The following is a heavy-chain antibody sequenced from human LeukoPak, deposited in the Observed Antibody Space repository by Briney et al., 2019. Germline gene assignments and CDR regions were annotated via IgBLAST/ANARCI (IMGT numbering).Heavy chain of an antibody. Sequence: GGSLRLSCAASGFTFRNYWMSWVRQAPGTGLEWVANIKQDGSDRNYVASVRGRFTISRDNAESSLYLQMNTLRAEDTAVYYCVKNLAVAGTCFDSWGQGTLVTVSS. CDR1: GFTFRNYW. D-gene: IGHD6-19*01. V-gene: IGHV3-7*03. CDR2: IKQDGSDR. J-gene: IGHJ4*02. CDR3: VKNLAVAGTCFDS.